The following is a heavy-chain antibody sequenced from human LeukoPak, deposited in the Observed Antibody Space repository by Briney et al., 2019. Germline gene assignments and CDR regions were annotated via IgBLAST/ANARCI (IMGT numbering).Heavy chain of an antibody. CDR1: GASFSSSSYY. Sequence: SETLSLTCTVSGASFSSSSYYWGWIRQPPGKGLEWIASMYYSGSTYYQPSFMSRATISVDTSKNQFSLSLSSVTAADTAVYYCARRDRPPYYFDYWGQGTLVTVSS. CDR2: MYYSGST. V-gene: IGHV4-39*01. J-gene: IGHJ4*02. CDR3: ARRDRPPYYFDY.